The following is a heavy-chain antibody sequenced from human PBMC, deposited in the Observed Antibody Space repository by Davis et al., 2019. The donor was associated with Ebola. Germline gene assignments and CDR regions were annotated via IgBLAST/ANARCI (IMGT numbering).Heavy chain of an antibody. CDR2: INSDGTGT. J-gene: IGHJ6*02. CDR1: GFTFSSYW. V-gene: IGHV3-74*01. CDR3: ARVGYSSGYGLSGMDV. Sequence: PGGSLRLSCAASGFTFSSYWMHWVRQAPGKGLVWVSRINSDGTGTSYADSVKGRFTISRDNAKSTLYLQMNSLRAEDTALYYCARVGYSSGYGLSGMDVWGQGTTVTASS. D-gene: IGHD6-25*01.